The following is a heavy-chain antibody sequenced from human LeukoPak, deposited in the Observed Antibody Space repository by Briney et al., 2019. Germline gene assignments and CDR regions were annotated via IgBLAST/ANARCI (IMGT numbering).Heavy chain of an antibody. CDR3: AKMMSRDGYSPTDY. CDR1: GFTFSSYA. V-gene: IGHV3-23*01. D-gene: IGHD5-24*01. CDR2: ISGSGGST. J-gene: IGHJ4*02. Sequence: GGSLRLTCAASGFTFSSYAMSWVRQAPGKGLVWVSTISGSGGSTYYADSVKGRFTISRDNSKNTLYLQMNSLRAEDTAVYYCAKMMSRDGYSPTDYWGQGTLITVSA.